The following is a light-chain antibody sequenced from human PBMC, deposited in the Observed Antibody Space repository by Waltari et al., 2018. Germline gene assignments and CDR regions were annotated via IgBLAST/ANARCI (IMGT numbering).Light chain of an antibody. Sequence: QSALTQPRSVSGSPGPSVTISCTGTSNDVGGYHYVSWYQHHPGEVPKLMIYDVTQRPSGVPDRFSGSKSGNTASLTISGLQADDEADYYCSSYGGTYFVFGGGTRLTVL. CDR2: DVT. CDR3: SSYGGTYFV. CDR1: SNDVGGYHY. V-gene: IGLV2-11*01. J-gene: IGLJ2*01.